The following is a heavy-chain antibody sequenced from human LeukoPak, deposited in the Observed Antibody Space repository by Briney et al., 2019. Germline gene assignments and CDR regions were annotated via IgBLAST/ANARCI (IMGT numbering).Heavy chain of an antibody. CDR2: INPSGGST. CDR3: ARDFMNSFDY. Sequence: ASVKVSCKASGYTFNNYAMNWVRQAPGQGLEWMGIINPSGGSTSYAQKFQGRVTMTRDMSTSTVYMELSSLRSEDTAVYYCARDFMNSFDYWGQGTLVTVSS. V-gene: IGHV1-46*02. CDR1: GYTFNNYA. J-gene: IGHJ4*02.